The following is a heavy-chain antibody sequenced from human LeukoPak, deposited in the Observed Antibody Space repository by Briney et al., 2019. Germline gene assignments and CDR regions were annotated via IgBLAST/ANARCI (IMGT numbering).Heavy chain of an antibody. CDR1: GGSISSDGYY. Sequence: SETLCLTCTVSGGSISSDGYYRSWIRQHPGKGLEWIGYIYYSGSTYYNPSLKSRVTISVDTSKNQFSLKLSSVTAADTAVYYCARAPLLQPPNDAFDIWGQGTIVTVSS. D-gene: IGHD3-10*01. CDR3: ARAPLLQPPNDAFDI. CDR2: IYYSGST. J-gene: IGHJ3*02. V-gene: IGHV4-31*03.